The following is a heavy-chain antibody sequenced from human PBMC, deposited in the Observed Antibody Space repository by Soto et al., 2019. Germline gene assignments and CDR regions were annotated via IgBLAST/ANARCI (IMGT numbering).Heavy chain of an antibody. Sequence: VQLVQSGAEVKKPGSSVKVSCKASGGTFSRYGIAWVRQVPGQGLEWMGGIIPLFGTENYAQKFQGRLTITADEYTSTAFMELSSLRSEDTAVYYCAADWRFGEFLFDFWGQGILVTVSS. V-gene: IGHV1-69*12. CDR3: AADWRFGEFLFDF. J-gene: IGHJ4*02. D-gene: IGHD3-10*01. CDR2: IIPLFGTE. CDR1: GGTFSRYG.